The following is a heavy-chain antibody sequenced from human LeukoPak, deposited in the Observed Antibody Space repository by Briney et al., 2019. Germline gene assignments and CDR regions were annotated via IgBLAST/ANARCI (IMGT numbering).Heavy chain of an antibody. CDR1: GGSICSYY. CDR2: IYYSGST. Sequence: SETLSLTCTVSGGSICSYYWSWIRQPPGKGLEWIGYIYYSGSTNYNPSLKSRVTISVDTSKNQFSLKLSSVTAADTAVYYCARGYDSSGFYFDYWGQGTLVTVSS. J-gene: IGHJ4*02. V-gene: IGHV4-59*01. CDR3: ARGYDSSGFYFDY. D-gene: IGHD3-22*01.